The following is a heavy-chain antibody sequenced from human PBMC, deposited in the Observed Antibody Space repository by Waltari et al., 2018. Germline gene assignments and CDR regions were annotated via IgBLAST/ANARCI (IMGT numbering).Heavy chain of an antibody. Sequence: QVQLVQSGAEVKKPGASVKVSCKASGYTFTSYAMHWVRQAPGQRLEWMGWINAGNGNTKYPQKFQGRVTITRDKSASTAYMERSSLRSEDTAGYYGARARYSGSLMESYWGQGTLVTVSS. J-gene: IGHJ4*02. D-gene: IGHD1-26*01. V-gene: IGHV1-3*01. CDR1: GYTFTSYA. CDR3: ARARYSGSLMESY. CDR2: INAGNGNT.